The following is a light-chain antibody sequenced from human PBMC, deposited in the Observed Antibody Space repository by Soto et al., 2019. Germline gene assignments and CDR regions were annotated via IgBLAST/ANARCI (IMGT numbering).Light chain of an antibody. CDR3: SSYAGSFPH. V-gene: IGLV2-11*01. Sequence: QSVLTQPRSVSGSPGQSVTISCTGTSSSVGSYNFVSWYQQHPGKAPKIMIYDVTKRPSGVPDRFSGSKSGNTASLTISGLQAEDGADYYCSSYAGSFPHFGGGTKLTVL. CDR2: DVT. CDR1: SSSVGSYNF. J-gene: IGLJ2*01.